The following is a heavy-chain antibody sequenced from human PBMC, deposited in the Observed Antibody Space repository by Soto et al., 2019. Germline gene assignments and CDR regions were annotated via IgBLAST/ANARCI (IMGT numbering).Heavy chain of an antibody. CDR2: INPNSGGT. V-gene: IGHV1-2*02. CDR3: ARDLAKGGGSAGFDY. D-gene: IGHD2-15*01. J-gene: IGHJ4*02. CDR1: GYTFTGYY. Sequence: ASVNVSCKASGYTFTGYYMHCVRQAPGQGLEWMGWINPNSGGTKYPQKFQGRVTMTRDTSITTVYMSLTGLKSDDTAVYYCARDLAKGGGSAGFDYWGQGTLVTVSS.